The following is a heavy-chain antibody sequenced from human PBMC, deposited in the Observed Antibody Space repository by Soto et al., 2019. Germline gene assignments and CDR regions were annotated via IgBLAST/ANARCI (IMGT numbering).Heavy chain of an antibody. J-gene: IGHJ4*02. Sequence: GGSLRLSCAASGITSSNYNMNWVRQAPGKGLEWVSSISGSSSYIYYADSVKGRFTISRDNAKNSLYLQMNSLRAEDTAVYYCARDVVVRGVFDYWGQGTQVTVSS. D-gene: IGHD3-10*01. CDR3: ARDVVVRGVFDY. CDR2: ISGSSSYI. V-gene: IGHV3-21*01. CDR1: GITSSNYN.